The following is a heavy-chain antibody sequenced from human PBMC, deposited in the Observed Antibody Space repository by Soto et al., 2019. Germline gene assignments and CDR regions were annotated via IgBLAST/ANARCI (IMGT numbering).Heavy chain of an antibody. D-gene: IGHD2-8*01. CDR2: IYYSGST. CDR3: ARVGMVYAANWFDP. Sequence: QVQLQESGPGLVKPSETLSLTCTVSGGSISSYYWSWIRQPPGKGLEWIGYIYYSGSTNYNPSLKSHVTIPVDTSKNQFSLKLSSVTAADTAVYYCARVGMVYAANWFDPWGQGTLVTVSS. J-gene: IGHJ5*02. CDR1: GGSISSYY. V-gene: IGHV4-59*01.